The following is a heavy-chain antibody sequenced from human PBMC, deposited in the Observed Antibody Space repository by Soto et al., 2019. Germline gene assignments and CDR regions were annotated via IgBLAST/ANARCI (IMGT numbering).Heavy chain of an antibody. Sequence: QVQLVESGGGVVQPGRSLRLSCAASGFTFSSYAMHWVRQAPGKGLEWVAVISYDGSNKYYADSVKGRFTISRDNSKNTLYLKMNSLRAEGTAVYYCARVPSSSGRAHFVYGGQGTLVTVSS. CDR2: ISYDGSNK. CDR1: GFTFSSYA. J-gene: IGHJ4*02. D-gene: IGHD2-15*01. V-gene: IGHV3-30-3*01. CDR3: ARVPSSSGRAHFVY.